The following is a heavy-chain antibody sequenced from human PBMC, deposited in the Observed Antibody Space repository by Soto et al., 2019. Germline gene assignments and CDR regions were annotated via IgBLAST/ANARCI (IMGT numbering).Heavy chain of an antibody. V-gene: IGHV1-8*01. CDR3: AREDYYGSGSYYY. CDR1: GYTFSSYN. Sequence: ASVKVSCKASGYTFSSYNINWVRQATGQGPEWMGWMNPSSGNTGYAQKFQGRVTMTRDVSISTAYMDLSSLRSEDTAVYYCAREDYYGSGSYYYWGQGTLVTVSS. CDR2: MNPSSGNT. J-gene: IGHJ4*02. D-gene: IGHD3-10*01.